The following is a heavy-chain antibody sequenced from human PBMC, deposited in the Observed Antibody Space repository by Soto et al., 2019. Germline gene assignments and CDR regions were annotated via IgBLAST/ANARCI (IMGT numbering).Heavy chain of an antibody. CDR1: GYTFTSYY. CDR2: FDPEDGET. D-gene: IGHD2-8*01. J-gene: IGHJ6*02. Sequence: ASVKVSCKASGYTFTSYYMHWVRQAPGKGLEWMGGFDPEDGETIYAQKFQGRVTMTEDTSTDTAYMELSSLRSEDTAVYYCATVNCTNGVCYYYYGMDVWGQGTTVTVSS. V-gene: IGHV1-24*01. CDR3: ATVNCTNGVCYYYYGMDV.